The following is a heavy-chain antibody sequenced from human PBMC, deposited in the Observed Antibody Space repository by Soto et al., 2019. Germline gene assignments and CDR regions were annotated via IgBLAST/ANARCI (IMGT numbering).Heavy chain of an antibody. CDR3: ARQGIRINLIVVAPGDAFDI. V-gene: IGHV4-39*01. J-gene: IGHJ3*02. CDR1: GGSISSSSYY. Sequence: PSETLSLTCTVSGGSISSSSYYWGWIRQPPGKGLEWIGSIYYSGNTYYNPSLKSRVTISVDTSKNQFSLKLSSVTAADTAVYYCARQGIRINLIVVAPGDAFDIWGQGTMVTVSS. D-gene: IGHD3-22*01. CDR2: IYYSGNT.